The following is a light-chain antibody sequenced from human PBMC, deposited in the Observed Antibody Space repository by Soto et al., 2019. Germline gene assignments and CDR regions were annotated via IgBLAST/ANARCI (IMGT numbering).Light chain of an antibody. V-gene: IGLV3-27*01. CDR3: YSAADNRGV. CDR1: VLAKKY. CDR2: KDS. Sequence: SYELTQPSSVSVSPGQTARITCSGDVLAKKYARWFQQKPGQAPVLVIYKDSERPSGIPERFSGSSSGTTVTLTISGAQVEDGADYYCYSAADNRGVFGGGTKVPVL. J-gene: IGLJ2*01.